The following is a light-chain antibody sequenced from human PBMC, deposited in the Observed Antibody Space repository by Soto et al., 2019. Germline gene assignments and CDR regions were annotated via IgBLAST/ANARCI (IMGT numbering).Light chain of an antibody. CDR3: QQYGSSPRT. CDR2: GAS. V-gene: IGKV3-20*01. CDR1: QSVTSGY. Sequence: EIVLTQSPDTLSLSPGARATLSCTASQSVTSGYVAWYQQKPGQAPSLLIYGASSRATGIPDRFRGSGSGTDFTITISRLEPEDFAVYYGQQYGSSPRTFGQGTKVEIK. J-gene: IGKJ1*01.